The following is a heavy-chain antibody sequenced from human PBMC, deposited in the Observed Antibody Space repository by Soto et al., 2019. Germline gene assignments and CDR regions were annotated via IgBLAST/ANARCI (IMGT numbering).Heavy chain of an antibody. CDR2: ISHGGIT. V-gene: IGHV4-4*02. Sequence: SETLSLTCAVSGVSISSPNWWSWVRQPPGGGLEWIGEISHGGITNYNPSLKSRVTISLDNSKNHFSLTLSSVTAADTAVFYCARGIHYSFDSWGQGTLVTVSS. CDR3: ARGIHYSFDS. D-gene: IGHD2-21*01. CDR1: GVSISSPNW. J-gene: IGHJ4*02.